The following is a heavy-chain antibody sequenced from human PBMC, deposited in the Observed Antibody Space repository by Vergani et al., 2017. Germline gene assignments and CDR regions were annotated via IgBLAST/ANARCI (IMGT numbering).Heavy chain of an antibody. CDR3: ASAPLWLRGGDY. J-gene: IGHJ4*02. CDR1: GFTFSSYS. V-gene: IGHV3-21*01. D-gene: IGHD5-18*01. CDR2: ISSSSSYI. Sequence: AASGFTFSSYSMNWVRQAPGKGLEWVSSISSSSSYIYYADSVKGRFTISRDNAKNSLYLQMNSLRAEDTAVYYCASAPLWLRGGDYWGQGTLVTVSS.